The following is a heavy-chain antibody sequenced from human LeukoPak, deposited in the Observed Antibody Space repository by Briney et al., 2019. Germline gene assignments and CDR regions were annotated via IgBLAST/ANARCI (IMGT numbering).Heavy chain of an antibody. J-gene: IGHJ4*02. D-gene: IGHD3-22*01. Sequence: GGSLRLSCAASGFTFSSYAMSWVRQAPGKGLEWVSALSGSGGSTYYAGSVKGRFTISRDNSKNTLYLQMNSLRAEDTAVYYCAKSSYYDSSGYYGRTIFDYWGQGTLVTVSS. CDR1: GFTFSSYA. V-gene: IGHV3-23*01. CDR3: AKSSYYDSSGYYGRTIFDY. CDR2: LSGSGGST.